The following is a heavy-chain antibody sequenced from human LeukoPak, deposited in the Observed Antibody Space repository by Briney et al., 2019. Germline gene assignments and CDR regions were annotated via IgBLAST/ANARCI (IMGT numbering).Heavy chain of an antibody. V-gene: IGHV4-38-2*02. Sequence: SETLSLTCTVSGYSISSGYYWGGIRQPPGKGREWSGSIYHSGSTYYNPSLKSRVTISVDTSKNQFSLKLSSVTAADTAVYYCARVYSSGWYYFDYWGQGTLVTVSS. CDR1: GYSISSGYY. D-gene: IGHD6-19*01. CDR2: IYHSGST. J-gene: IGHJ4*02. CDR3: ARVYSSGWYYFDY.